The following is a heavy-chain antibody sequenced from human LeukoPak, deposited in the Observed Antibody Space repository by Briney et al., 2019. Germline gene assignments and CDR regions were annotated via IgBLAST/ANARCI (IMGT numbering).Heavy chain of an antibody. CDR2: IYYSGST. CDR1: GGSISSYY. J-gene: IGHJ4*02. CDR3: ARHLVYGSGTQPYFDY. D-gene: IGHD3-10*01. Sequence: PSETLPLTCTVSGGSISSYYWSWIRQPPGKGLEWIAYIYYSGSTNYNPSLKSRVTISVDTSKNQFSLKLYSVTAADTAVYYCARHLVYGSGTQPYFDYWGQGTLVTVSS. V-gene: IGHV4-59*08.